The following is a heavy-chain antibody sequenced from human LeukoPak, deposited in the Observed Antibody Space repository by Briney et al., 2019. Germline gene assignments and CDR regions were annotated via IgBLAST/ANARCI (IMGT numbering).Heavy chain of an antibody. J-gene: IGHJ4*02. CDR2: ISGSGGST. Sequence: PGGSLRLSCAASGFTFSSYAMSWVRQAPGKGLEWVSAISGSGGSTYYADSVKGRFTISRDISKNTLYLQMNSLRAEDTAIYYCAKDAHYTSGPYFFAYWGQGTLVTVSS. CDR1: GFTFSSYA. V-gene: IGHV3-23*01. D-gene: IGHD6-19*01. CDR3: AKDAHYTSGPYFFAY.